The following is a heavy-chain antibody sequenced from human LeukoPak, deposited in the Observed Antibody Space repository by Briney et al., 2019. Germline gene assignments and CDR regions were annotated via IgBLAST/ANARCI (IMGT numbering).Heavy chain of an antibody. D-gene: IGHD1-26*01. CDR2: INHSGST. V-gene: IGHV4-34*01. J-gene: IGHJ4*02. Sequence: SETLSLTCAVYGGSFSGYYWSWIRQPPGKGLEWIGEINHSGSTNYNPSLKSRVTISVGTSKNQFSLKLSSVTAADTAVYYCARGDGVGATRDFDYWGQGTLVTVSS. CDR1: GGSFSGYY. CDR3: ARGDGVGATRDFDY.